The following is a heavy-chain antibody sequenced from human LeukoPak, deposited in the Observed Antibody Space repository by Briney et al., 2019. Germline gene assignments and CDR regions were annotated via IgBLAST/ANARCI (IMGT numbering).Heavy chain of an antibody. CDR3: ARVGDVGATNWFDP. J-gene: IGHJ5*02. D-gene: IGHD1-26*01. V-gene: IGHV4-39*07. Sequence: SETLPLTCTVFGGSISSSNHYWGWIRQPPGKGLEWIGSIYYSGSTYYNPSPKSRVTISVDTSKNQFSLKLSSVTAADTAVYYCARVGDVGATNWFDPWGQGTLVTVSS. CDR2: IYYSGST. CDR1: GGSISSSNHY.